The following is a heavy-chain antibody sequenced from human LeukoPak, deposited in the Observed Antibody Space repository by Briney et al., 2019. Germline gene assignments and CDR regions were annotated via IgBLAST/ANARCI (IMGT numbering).Heavy chain of an antibody. CDR1: GFTFSSYA. CDR2: ISGSGGST. D-gene: IGHD6-13*01. Sequence: GGSLRLSCAASGFTFSSYAMSWVRQAPGKGLEWGSAISGSGGSTYYADSVKGRFTISRDNSKNTLYLQMNSLRAEDTAVYYCAKSPAAAGRASHDDYWGQGTLVTVSS. J-gene: IGHJ4*02. CDR3: AKSPAAAGRASHDDY. V-gene: IGHV3-23*01.